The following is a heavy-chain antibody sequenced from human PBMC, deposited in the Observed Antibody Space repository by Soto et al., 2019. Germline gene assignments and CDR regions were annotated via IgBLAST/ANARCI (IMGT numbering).Heavy chain of an antibody. CDR2: ISSSSTYI. J-gene: IGHJ5*02. CDR1: GFTVSSYT. V-gene: IGHV3-21*01. CDR3: ARDVAPPSSRYNWFDP. Sequence: PGGSLRLSCAASGFTVSSYTMNWVRQAPGKGVEWVSSISSSSTYIYYADSVKGRLTISRDNAKNSLYLQMNSWRAEATAVYSCARDVAPPSSRYNWFDPRGKETLFAIAS.